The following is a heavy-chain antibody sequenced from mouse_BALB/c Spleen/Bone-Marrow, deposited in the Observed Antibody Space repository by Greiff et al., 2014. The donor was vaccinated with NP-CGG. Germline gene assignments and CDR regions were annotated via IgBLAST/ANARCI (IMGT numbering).Heavy chain of an antibody. Sequence: QVQLQQSGAELAKPGASVKMSCKASGYTFTSYWMHWVKQRPGQGLEWIGYINPSTGYTECNQKFKDKATLTADKSSSTAYMQLSSLTSEDSAVYYCARQITTVDYAMDYWGQGTSVTVSS. V-gene: IGHV1-7*01. J-gene: IGHJ4*01. CDR3: ARQITTVDYAMDY. CDR2: INPSTGYT. D-gene: IGHD1-1*01. CDR1: GYTFTSYW.